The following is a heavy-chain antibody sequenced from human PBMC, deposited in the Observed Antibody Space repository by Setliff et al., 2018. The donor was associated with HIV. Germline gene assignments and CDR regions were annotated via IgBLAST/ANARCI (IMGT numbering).Heavy chain of an antibody. CDR2: IHSGGST. V-gene: IGHV3-66*01. Sequence: GGSLRLSCAASGFTVSNDYMSWVRQAPGRGLEWVSVIHSGGSTYYADSVKGRFIISRDNSKNTLYLQMNSLRAEDTAVYYCARDVEVGANSGDGFDIWGQGTMVTVSS. J-gene: IGHJ3*02. CDR1: GFTVSNDY. D-gene: IGHD1-26*01. CDR3: ARDVEVGANSGDGFDI.